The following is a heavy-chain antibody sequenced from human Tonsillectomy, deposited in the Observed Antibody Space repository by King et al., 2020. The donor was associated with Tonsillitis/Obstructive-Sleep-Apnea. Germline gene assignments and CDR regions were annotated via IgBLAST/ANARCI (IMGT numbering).Heavy chain of an antibody. Sequence: QLVQSGAEVKKPGSSVKVSCKASGGTFSSYAISWVRQAPGQGLEWMGRIIPILGIANYAQKFQSRVTITADKSTSTAYMELSSLRSEDTAVYYCARVYCSSTSCYLGAFDIWGQGTMVTVSS. CDR2: IIPILGIA. D-gene: IGHD2-2*01. CDR1: GGTFSSYA. V-gene: IGHV1-69*04. J-gene: IGHJ3*02. CDR3: ARVYCSSTSCYLGAFDI.